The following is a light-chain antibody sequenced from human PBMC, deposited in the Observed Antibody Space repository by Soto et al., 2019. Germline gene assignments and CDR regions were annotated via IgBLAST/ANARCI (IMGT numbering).Light chain of an antibody. V-gene: IGKV1-39*01. CDR3: QHTRTTPRT. CDR1: QGISTF. Sequence: DIQMTQSPSSLFASVGDRVTITCRASQGISTFLHWYQQRPWKAPSLIIYGASNLQSGVPSRFSGRGSGTEFSLTISTLQPEDVATYYCQHTRTTPRTFGQGTKVEIK. CDR2: GAS. J-gene: IGKJ1*01.